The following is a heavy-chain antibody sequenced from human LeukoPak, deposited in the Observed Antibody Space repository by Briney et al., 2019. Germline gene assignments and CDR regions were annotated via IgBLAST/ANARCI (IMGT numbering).Heavy chain of an antibody. CDR1: GFTFSSYA. V-gene: IGHV3-23*01. CDR3: AKEPIEVMITFGGVEPYYFDY. J-gene: IGHJ4*02. Sequence: QPGGSLRLSCAASGFTFSSYAMSWVRQAPGKGLEWVSAISGSGGSTYYADSVKGRFTISRDNSKNTLYLQMNSLRAEDTAVYYCAKEPIEVMITFGGVEPYYFDYWGQGTLVAVSS. CDR2: ISGSGGST. D-gene: IGHD3-16*01.